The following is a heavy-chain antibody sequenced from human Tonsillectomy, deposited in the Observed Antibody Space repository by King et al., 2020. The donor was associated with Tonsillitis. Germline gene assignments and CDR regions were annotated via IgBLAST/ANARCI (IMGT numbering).Heavy chain of an antibody. CDR3: ARDRGEQWLAANWFDP. V-gene: IGHV3-11*05. CDR1: GFTFSDYY. J-gene: IGHJ5*02. D-gene: IGHD6-19*01. CDR2: IISSSSYT. Sequence: VQLVESRGGLVKPGGSLRLSCAASGFTFSDYYMSWIRQAPGKGLEWVSYIISSSSYTNYADSVKGRFTISRDNAKNSLYLQMNSLRAEDTAVYYCARDRGEQWLAANWFDPWGQGTLVTVSS.